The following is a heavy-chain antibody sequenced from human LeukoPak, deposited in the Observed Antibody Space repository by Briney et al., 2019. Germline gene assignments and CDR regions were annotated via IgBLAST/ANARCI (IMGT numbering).Heavy chain of an antibody. CDR1: GFTFSSYA. D-gene: IGHD6-19*01. J-gene: IGHJ4*02. Sequence: GGSLGLSCAASGFTFSSYAMSWVRQAPGKGLEWVSGISGSGGSTYYADSVKGRFTISRDNSKNTLYLQMNSLRAEDTAVYYCAKLPVSYSSGWSNFDYWGQGTLVTVSS. CDR3: AKLPVSYSSGWSNFDY. V-gene: IGHV3-23*01. CDR2: ISGSGGST.